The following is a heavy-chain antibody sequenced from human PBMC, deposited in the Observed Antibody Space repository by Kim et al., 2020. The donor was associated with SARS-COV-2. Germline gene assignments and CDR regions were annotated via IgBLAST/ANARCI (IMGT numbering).Heavy chain of an antibody. Sequence: SETLSLTCTVSGGSISSYYWSWIRQPAGKGLEWIGRIYTSGSTNYNPSLKSRVTMSVDTSKNQFSLKLSSVTAADTAVYYCAGGYCSGGSCYSGWFDPWGQGTLVTVSS. CDR1: GGSISSYY. J-gene: IGHJ5*02. CDR2: IYTSGST. CDR3: AGGYCSGGSCYSGWFDP. V-gene: IGHV4-4*07. D-gene: IGHD2-15*01.